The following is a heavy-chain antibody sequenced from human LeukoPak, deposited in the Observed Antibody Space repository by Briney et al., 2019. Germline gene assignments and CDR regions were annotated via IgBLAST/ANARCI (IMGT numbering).Heavy chain of an antibody. CDR1: GFTFSSYA. V-gene: IGHV3-23*01. CDR3: AKRGYYYDSSGPYYFDY. J-gene: IGHJ4*02. CDR2: ISGSGGST. D-gene: IGHD3-22*01. Sequence: GGSLRLSCAASGFTFSSYAMSWVRQAPGKGLEWVSAISGSGGSTYCADSVKGRFTISRDNSKNTLYLQMNSLRAEDTAVYYCAKRGYYYDSSGPYYFDYWGQGTLVTVSS.